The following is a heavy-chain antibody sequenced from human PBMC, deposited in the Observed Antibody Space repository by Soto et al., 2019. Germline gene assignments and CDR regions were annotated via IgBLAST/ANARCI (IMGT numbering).Heavy chain of an antibody. Sequence: QVQLVESGGGVVQPGRSLRLSCAASGFSFSSYGMHWVRQAPGKGLEWVAVMSFDGSDNYYGDSVKGRFTISRDNSKNTLYLQMHSLRVEDTAVYFCAKGLTSCVVVGIFDPWGQGTLVTVSS. V-gene: IGHV3-30*18. J-gene: IGHJ5*02. CDR3: AKGLTSCVVVGIFDP. CDR2: MSFDGSDN. D-gene: IGHD2-2*01. CDR1: GFSFSSYG.